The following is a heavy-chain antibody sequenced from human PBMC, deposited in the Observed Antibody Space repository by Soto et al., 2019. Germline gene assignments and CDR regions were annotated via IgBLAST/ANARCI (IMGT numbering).Heavy chain of an antibody. V-gene: IGHV4-39*01. J-gene: IGHJ6*02. CDR2: IYYSGST. D-gene: IGHD2-15*01. CDR3: SRHNLGAAPYYYYGMDV. CDR1: GGSISSSSYY. Sequence: SETLSLTCTVSGGSISSSSYYWGWIRQPPGKGLEWIGSIYYSGSTYYNPALKSRVTISVDTSKNQFSLKLSSVTAADTAVYYCSRHNLGAAPYYYYGMDVWGQGTTVTVSS.